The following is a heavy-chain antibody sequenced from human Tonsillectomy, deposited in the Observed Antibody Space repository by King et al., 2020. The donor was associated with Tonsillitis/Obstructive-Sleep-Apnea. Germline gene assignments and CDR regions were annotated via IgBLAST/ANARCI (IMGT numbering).Heavy chain of an antibody. J-gene: IGHJ4*02. CDR3: ASDADFWSWYYKPDYFDY. V-gene: IGHV3-21*01. D-gene: IGHD3-3*01. CDR1: GFSFSSYS. Sequence: VQLVESGGGLVKPGGSLRLSCAASGFSFSSYSMNWVRQAPGKGLEWVSSISGSSSYIYYEASVKGRFTISRDNAKNSLYLQMNSLRAEDTALYYCASDADFWSWYYKPDYFDYWGQGNLVTVSS. CDR2: ISGSSSYI.